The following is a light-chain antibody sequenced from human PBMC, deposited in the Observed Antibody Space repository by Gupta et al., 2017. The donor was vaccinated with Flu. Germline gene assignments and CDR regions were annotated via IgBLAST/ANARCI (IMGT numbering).Light chain of an antibody. CDR3: QSYDSSLSVHV. CDR1: SSNIGAGYD. J-gene: IGLJ1*01. CDR2: GNI. V-gene: IGLV1-40*01. Sequence: SSNIGAGYDVHWYQQLPGTAPKLLIYGNINRPSGVPDRFSGSKSDTSASLAITGLQAEDEADYYCQSYDSSLSVHVFGTGTKVTVL.